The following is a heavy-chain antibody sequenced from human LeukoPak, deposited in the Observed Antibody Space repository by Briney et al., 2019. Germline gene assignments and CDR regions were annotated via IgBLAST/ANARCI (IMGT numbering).Heavy chain of an antibody. CDR3: AREDYGGNSGIFDY. CDR1: GFTVSNYW. Sequence: GGSLRLSCAASGFTVSNYWMTWVRQAPGKGLEWVANIKQDGSEKNYVASVKGRFTISRDNAKNSLYLQMNSLRAEDTAVYYCAREDYGGNSGIFDYWGQGTLVTVSS. V-gene: IGHV3-7*01. CDR2: IKQDGSEK. D-gene: IGHD4-23*01. J-gene: IGHJ4*02.